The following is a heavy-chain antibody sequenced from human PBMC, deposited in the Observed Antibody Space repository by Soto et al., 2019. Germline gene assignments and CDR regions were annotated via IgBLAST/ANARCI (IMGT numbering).Heavy chain of an antibody. V-gene: IGHV6-1*01. CDR2: TYYRSKWYN. Sequence: SQTLSLTCVISGDSVPSNSAAWNWIRQSPSRGLEWLGRTYYRSKWYNDYAVSVKSRITINPDTSKNQFSLQLNSVTPEDTAVYYCARGGGYSSSSGYDYWGQGTLVTVSS. J-gene: IGHJ4*02. CDR1: GDSVPSNSAA. D-gene: IGHD6-13*01. CDR3: ARGGGYSSSSGYDY.